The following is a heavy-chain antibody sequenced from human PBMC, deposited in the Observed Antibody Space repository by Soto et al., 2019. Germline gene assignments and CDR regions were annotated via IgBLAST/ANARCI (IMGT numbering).Heavy chain of an antibody. V-gene: IGHV3-7*03. CDR2: IKQDGSEK. J-gene: IGHJ5*02. D-gene: IGHD6-13*01. CDR1: VSAFSGDW. Sequence: PGGSLTLSCAASVSAFSGDWMSWVRQAPVKVLEWVANIKQDGSEKYYVDSVKGRFTISRDDAKNSLYLQMNSLRAEDTAVYYCARDSAEQQLEGVGWFDPWGQGTLVTVSS. CDR3: ARDSAEQQLEGVGWFDP.